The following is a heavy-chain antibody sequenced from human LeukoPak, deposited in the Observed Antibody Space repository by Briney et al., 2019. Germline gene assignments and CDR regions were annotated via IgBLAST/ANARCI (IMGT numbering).Heavy chain of an antibody. CDR3: ARDLGYYDSSGYRGDY. CDR1: GYTFTSYG. Sequence: ASVKVSCKASGYTFTSYGISWERQAPGQGLEWMGWISAYNGNTNYAQKLQGRVTMTTDTSTSTAYMELRSLRSDDTAVYYCARDLGYYDSSGYRGDYWGQGTLVAVSS. CDR2: ISAYNGNT. V-gene: IGHV1-18*01. D-gene: IGHD3-22*01. J-gene: IGHJ4*02.